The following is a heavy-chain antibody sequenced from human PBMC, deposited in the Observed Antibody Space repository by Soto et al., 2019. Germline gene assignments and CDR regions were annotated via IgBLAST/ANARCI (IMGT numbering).Heavy chain of an antibody. CDR3: ARGGYSGYAR. V-gene: IGHV4-34*01. Sequence: QVQLQQWGAGRLKPSETLSLTSAVYGGSFMVYSWGWIRQPPGKGLEWIGEINHSGSTNYNPSLKSRVTISVDTSKNQFSLKLSSVTAADTAVYYCARGGYSGYARWGQGTLVTVSS. CDR2: INHSGST. D-gene: IGHD5-12*01. CDR1: GGSFMVYS. J-gene: IGHJ4*02.